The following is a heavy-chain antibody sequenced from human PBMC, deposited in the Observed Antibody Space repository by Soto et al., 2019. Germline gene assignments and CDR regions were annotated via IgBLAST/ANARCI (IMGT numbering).Heavy chain of an antibody. J-gene: IGHJ5*02. CDR2: IWYDGSNK. D-gene: IGHD3-22*01. V-gene: IGHV3-33*01. CDR1: GFTFSSYG. Sequence: GWSMRLCCAASGFTFSSYGMHWVRQAPGKGLEWVAVIWYDGSNKYYADSVKGRFTISRDNSKNTLYLQMNSLRAEDTAVYYCASDYYDSSGYSTNVDPWGQGTLVTVSS. CDR3: ASDYYDSSGYSTNVDP.